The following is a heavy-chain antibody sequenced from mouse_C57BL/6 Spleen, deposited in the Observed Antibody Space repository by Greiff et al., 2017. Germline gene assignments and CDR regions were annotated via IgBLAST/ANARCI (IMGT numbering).Heavy chain of an antibody. CDR1: GYSFTSDY. CDR2: ISYSGST. D-gene: IGHD1-2*01. Sequence: VQLKESGPGLAKPSQTLSLTCSVTGYSFTSDYWNWIRKFPGNKLEYMGYISYSGSTYYNPSLKSRISTTRDTSKNQYYLQLNSVTTEDTATYYGARCGYGGAMGYWGQGTSVTVAS. CDR3: ARCGYGGAMGY. J-gene: IGHJ4*01. V-gene: IGHV3-8*01.